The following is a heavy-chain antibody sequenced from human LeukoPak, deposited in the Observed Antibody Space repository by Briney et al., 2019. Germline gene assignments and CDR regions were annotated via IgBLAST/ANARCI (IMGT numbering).Heavy chain of an antibody. CDR3: TRADRLHGGPYLIGP. CDR2: INPSSGGT. D-gene: IGHD2-21*01. Sequence: ASVKVSCKTSGYSFTDYYMHWVRQAPGQGLEWMGWINPSSGGTSSAQKFQGRVTMTRDTSITTVYMEVRWMTSDDTAVYYCTRADRLHGGPYLIGPWGQGTLVTVSS. J-gene: IGHJ5*02. V-gene: IGHV1-2*02. CDR1: GYSFTDYY.